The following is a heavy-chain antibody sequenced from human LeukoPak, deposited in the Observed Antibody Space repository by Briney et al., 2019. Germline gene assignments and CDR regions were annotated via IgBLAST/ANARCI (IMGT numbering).Heavy chain of an antibody. CDR2: ISGSGGST. J-gene: IGHJ5*02. D-gene: IGHD5-18*01. Sequence: PGGSLRLSCAASGFTFSSYAMSWVHQAPGKGLEWASAISGSGGSTYYADSVKGRFTISRDNSKNTLYLQMNSLRAEDTAVYYCAKTVYSYGPNWFDPWGQGTLVTVSS. V-gene: IGHV3-23*01. CDR3: AKTVYSYGPNWFDP. CDR1: GFTFSSYA.